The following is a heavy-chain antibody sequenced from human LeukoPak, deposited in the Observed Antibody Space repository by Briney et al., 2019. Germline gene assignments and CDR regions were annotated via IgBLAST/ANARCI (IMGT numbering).Heavy chain of an antibody. Sequence: ASVKVSCKSSGYTFTSYGISWVRQAPGQGLEGMGWISAYNGNTNYAQKFQGRVTMTRNTSISTAYMELSRLRSEDTAVYYCARERYSSSSYYYYGMDVWGQGTTVTVSS. CDR1: GYTFTSYG. J-gene: IGHJ6*02. D-gene: IGHD6-6*01. CDR3: ARERYSSSSYYYYGMDV. CDR2: ISAYNGNT. V-gene: IGHV1-18*01.